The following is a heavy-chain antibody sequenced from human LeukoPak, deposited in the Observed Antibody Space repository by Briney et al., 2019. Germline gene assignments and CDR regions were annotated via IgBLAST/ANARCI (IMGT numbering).Heavy chain of an antibody. Sequence: GGSLRLSCAASGFTFSSYGMHWVRQAPGKGLEWVAVISYDGSNKYYADSVKGRFTISRDNSKNTLYLQMNSLRAEDTAVYYCTTVEGGLFDYWGQGTLVTVSS. CDR2: ISYDGSNK. CDR1: GFTFSSYG. CDR3: TTVEGGLFDY. J-gene: IGHJ4*02. V-gene: IGHV3-30*03. D-gene: IGHD1-26*01.